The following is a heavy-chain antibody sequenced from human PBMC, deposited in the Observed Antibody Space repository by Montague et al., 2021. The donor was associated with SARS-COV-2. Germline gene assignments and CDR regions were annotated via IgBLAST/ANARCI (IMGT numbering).Heavy chain of an antibody. J-gene: IGHJ6*02. CDR2: IFHSGRT. V-gene: IGHV4-59*01. Sequence: TLSLTFTVSGGSIDSFYWSWIRRPPGKGLEWIGCIFHSGRTYYNPSLKSRVSMSVDTSKNQASLRLSSLTAADTAVYYCARGGYYDNTGYYSDYYYNMDVWGQGTTVTVSS. D-gene: IGHD3-22*01. CDR3: ARGGYYDNTGYYSDYYYNMDV. CDR1: GGSIDSFY.